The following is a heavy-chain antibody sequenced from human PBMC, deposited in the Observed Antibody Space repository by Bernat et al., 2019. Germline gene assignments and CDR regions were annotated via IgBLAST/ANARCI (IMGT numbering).Heavy chain of an antibody. CDR1: GFTFSSYW. Sequence: EVQLVDSGGGLAQPGGSLRLSCATSGFTFSSYWMNWVRQAPGKGLEWVANIKQDGSEKYYVDSVAGRFTISRDNTKNSLYLQMSSLRAEDTAVYYCAISTGAYAGALGYWGQGTLVTVSS. D-gene: IGHD7-27*01. CDR3: AISTGAYAGALGY. V-gene: IGHV3-7*03. J-gene: IGHJ4*02. CDR2: IKQDGSEK.